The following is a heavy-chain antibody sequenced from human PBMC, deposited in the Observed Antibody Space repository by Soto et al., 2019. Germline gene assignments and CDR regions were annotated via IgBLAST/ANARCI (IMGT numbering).Heavy chain of an antibody. D-gene: IGHD3-10*01. V-gene: IGHV1-2*02. J-gene: IGHJ3*01. Sequence: SVNVACKASGGTFSSYAISWVRQAPGQGLEWMGWINPNSGGTNYAQKFQGRVTMTRDTSISTAYMELSRLRSDDTAVYYCARVPMFLGLWFREQQTVTWGQGIMVSV. CDR2: INPNSGGT. CDR3: ARVPMFLGLWFREQQTVT. CDR1: GGTFSSYA.